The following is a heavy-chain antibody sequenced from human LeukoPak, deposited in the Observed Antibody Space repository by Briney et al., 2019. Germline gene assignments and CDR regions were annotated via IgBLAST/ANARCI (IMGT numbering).Heavy chain of an antibody. CDR1: GYSFTSYW. J-gene: IGHJ4*02. V-gene: IGHV5-51*01. D-gene: IGHD3-3*01. CDR2: IYPGDSDT. CDR3: AISNSHRHYDFWSGYLDY. Sequence: GESLKISCKGSGYSFTSYWIGWVRQMPGKGLEWMGIIYPGDSDTRYSPSFQGQVTISADKSISTAYLQWSSLKASDTAMYYCAISNSHRHYDFWSGYLDYWGQGTLVTVSS.